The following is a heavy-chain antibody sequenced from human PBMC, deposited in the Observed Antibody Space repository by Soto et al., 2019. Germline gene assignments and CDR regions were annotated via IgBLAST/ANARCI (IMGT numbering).Heavy chain of an antibody. V-gene: IGHV3-30-3*01. CDR3: ARGGYSYGSGFGMDV. D-gene: IGHD5-18*01. J-gene: IGHJ6*02. Sequence: GGSLRLSCAASGFTFSSYAMHWVRQAPGKGLEWVAVISYDGSNKYYADSVKGRFTISRDNSKNTLYLQMNSLRAEDTAVYYCARGGYSYGSGFGMDVWGQGTTVT. CDR2: ISYDGSNK. CDR1: GFTFSSYA.